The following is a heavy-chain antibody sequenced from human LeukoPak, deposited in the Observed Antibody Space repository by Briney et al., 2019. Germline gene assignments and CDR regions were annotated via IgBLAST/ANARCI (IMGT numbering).Heavy chain of an antibody. V-gene: IGHV3-72*01. CDR1: GFTFSDLY. D-gene: IGHD2-2*01. CDR3: ARVVVLLGHYVPDV. CDR2: TRNKTKSYTT. Sequence: GGSLRLSCAASGFTFSDLYMDWVRQAPGKGLEWVGRTRNKTKSYTTEYAASVKDRFSISRDDSKNSLYLQMNSLKTEDTAVYYCARVVVLLGHYVPDVWGQGTTVTVSS. J-gene: IGHJ6*02.